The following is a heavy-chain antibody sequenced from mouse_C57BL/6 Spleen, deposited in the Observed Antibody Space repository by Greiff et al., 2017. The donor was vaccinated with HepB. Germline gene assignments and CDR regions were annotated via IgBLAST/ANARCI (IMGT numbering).Heavy chain of an antibody. D-gene: IGHD4-1*01. J-gene: IGHJ1*03. CDR1: GYTFTDYY. V-gene: IGHV1-76*01. Sequence: QVQLQQSGAELVRPGASVKLSCKASGYTFTDYYINWVKQRPGQGLEWIARIYPGSGNTYYNETFKGKATLTAEKSSSTAYMQLSSLTSEDSAVYFCARSHPNVPAYFDIWGTGTTVTVSS. CDR2: IYPGSGNT. CDR3: ARSHPNVPAYFDI.